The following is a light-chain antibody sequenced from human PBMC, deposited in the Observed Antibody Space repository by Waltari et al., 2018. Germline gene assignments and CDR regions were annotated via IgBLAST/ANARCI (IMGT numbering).Light chain of an antibody. J-gene: IGKJ1*01. CDR2: GTS. CDR1: QSVGRS. V-gene: IGKV3-20*01. CDR3: QHYVSLPVT. Sequence: EILLTQSPGTLSLSPGVRATLSCRASQSVGRSLAWYQQKPGQPPRLLIYGTSNRATGTPDRFSGGGSGTDFSLTISRLEPEDVAVYYCQHYVSLPVTFGQGTKVEIK.